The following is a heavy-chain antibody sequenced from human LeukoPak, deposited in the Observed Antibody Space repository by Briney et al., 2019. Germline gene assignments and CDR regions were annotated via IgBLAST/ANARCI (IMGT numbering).Heavy chain of an antibody. Sequence: PGGSLRLSCAASGFTFSDAWMSWVRRAPNKGLEWVGRSKTKTDGGTTDYAAPVKGRLTISRDDSKDTLYLQMNSLKSEDTAVYYCTTDYGSGSYHYFNYWGQGTLVTVSS. CDR1: GFTFSDAW. CDR3: TTDYGSGSYHYFNY. D-gene: IGHD3-10*01. CDR2: SKTKTDGGTT. V-gene: IGHV3-15*01. J-gene: IGHJ4*02.